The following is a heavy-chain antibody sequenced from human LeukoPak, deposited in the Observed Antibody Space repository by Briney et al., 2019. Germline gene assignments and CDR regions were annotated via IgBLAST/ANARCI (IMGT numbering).Heavy chain of an antibody. D-gene: IGHD3-10*01. CDR3: ARYAPLRPYYYGSGSPTPWF. CDR2: INPNSGGT. Sequence: GASVKVSCKASGYTFTGYYMHWVRQAPGQGLEWMGRINPNSGGTNYAQKLQGRVTMTRDTSISTAYMELSRLRSDDTAVYYCARYAPLRPYYYGSGSPTPWFWGQGTLVTVSS. J-gene: IGHJ4*02. CDR1: GYTFTGYY. V-gene: IGHV1-2*06.